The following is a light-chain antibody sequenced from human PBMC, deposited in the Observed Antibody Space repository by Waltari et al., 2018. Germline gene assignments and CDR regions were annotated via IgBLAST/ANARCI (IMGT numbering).Light chain of an antibody. Sequence: QSALTQPASVSGSPGQSITISCTGTSSDVGGYNLVSWHQQHPGKAPKLIIYGVSNRPSGFPNRFSGSKSGNTASLTISGLQAEDEADYYCTSYITTRGDWVFGGGTKLTVL. CDR2: GVS. CDR3: TSYITTRGDWV. V-gene: IGLV2-14*01. CDR1: SSDVGGYNL. J-gene: IGLJ3*02.